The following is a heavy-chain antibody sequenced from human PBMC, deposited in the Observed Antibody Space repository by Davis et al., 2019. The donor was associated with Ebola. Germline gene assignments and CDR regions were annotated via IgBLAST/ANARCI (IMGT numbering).Heavy chain of an antibody. D-gene: IGHD4-17*01. V-gene: IGHV3-9*01. CDR2: ISYNSGKI. CDR1: GFTFSSYW. Sequence: GGSLRLSCAASGFTFSSYWMSWVRQAPGKGPEWVSGISYNSGKIGYADSVKGRFTISRDNAKNSLYLQMNSLRTEDTALYYCAKDRGDGYFSYYGLDVWGKGTTVTVSS. J-gene: IGHJ6*04. CDR3: AKDRGDGYFSYYGLDV.